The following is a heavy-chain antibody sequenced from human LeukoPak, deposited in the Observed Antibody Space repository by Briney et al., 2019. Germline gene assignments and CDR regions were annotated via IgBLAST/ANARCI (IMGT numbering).Heavy chain of an antibody. J-gene: IGHJ4*02. D-gene: IGHD3-3*01. CDR1: GFTFSSYS. Sequence: PGGSLRLSCAASGFTFSSYSMNWVRQAPGKGLEWVSSISSSSSYIYYADSVKGRFTISRDNAKNSLYLQMNSLRAEDTAVYYCARGALDFWSGYPNDYWGQGTLVTVSS. CDR3: ARGALDFWSGYPNDY. V-gene: IGHV3-21*01. CDR2: ISSSSSYI.